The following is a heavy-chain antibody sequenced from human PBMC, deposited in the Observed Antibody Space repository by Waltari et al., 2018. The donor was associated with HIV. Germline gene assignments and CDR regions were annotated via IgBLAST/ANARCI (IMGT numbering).Heavy chain of an antibody. CDR3: ARWYCTNNSCRGLDY. D-gene: IGHD2-8*01. CDR1: GFTFSSHS. CDR2: ISSSSDNI. J-gene: IGHJ4*02. V-gene: IGHV3-48*02. Sequence: AASGFTFSSHSMIWVRQGPGKGLELIAYISSSSDNIYYADSVKGRFTISRDQGKNSVFLQMNSLRDEDTAVYHCARWYCTNNSCRGLDYWGQGTPVTVSS.